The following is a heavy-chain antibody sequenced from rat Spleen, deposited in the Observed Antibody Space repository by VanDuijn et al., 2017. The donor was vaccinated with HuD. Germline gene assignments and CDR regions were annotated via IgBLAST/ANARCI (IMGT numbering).Heavy chain of an antibody. CDR3: ATDY. V-gene: IGHV5-29*01. Sequence: EVQLVESGGGLVQPGRSLKLSCAASGFTFSGNWLNWIRQAPGKGLEWVASINPDGSSTYYRDSVKGRFTISRDNAKSTLYLQMDSLRSEDTATYYSATDYWGQGVMVTVSS. J-gene: IGHJ2*01. CDR2: INPDGSST. CDR1: GFTFSGNW.